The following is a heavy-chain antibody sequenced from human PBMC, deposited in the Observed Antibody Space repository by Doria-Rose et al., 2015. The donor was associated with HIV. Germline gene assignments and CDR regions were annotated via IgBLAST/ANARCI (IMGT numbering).Heavy chain of an antibody. CDR3: ARIKSSRWYHKYYFDF. J-gene: IGHJ4*02. CDR2: IFADDES. Sequence: QESGPVLVKPTETLTLTCTVSGVSLSSPGMGVSWIRQPPGKALEWLANIFADDESAYKASLKSSLTISRCTSKSQVVLTMTDMDPVDTATYYCARIKSSRWYHKYYFDFWGQGTLVIV. CDR1: GVSLSSPGMG. D-gene: IGHD6-13*01. V-gene: IGHV2-26*01.